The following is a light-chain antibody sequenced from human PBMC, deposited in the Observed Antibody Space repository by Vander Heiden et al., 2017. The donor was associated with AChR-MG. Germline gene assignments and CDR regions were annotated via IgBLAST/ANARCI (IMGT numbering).Light chain of an antibody. V-gene: IGLV1-40*01. CDR3: LSYDSSRGGFYV. CDR1: TSNIGGGYN. J-gene: IGLJ1*01. CDR2: DSH. Sequence: QSVLTQPPSVSGAAGQRVTLSCTGSTSNIGGGYNVHWYQQLPGRAPTLLIQDSHIRPSGVPDRFSGSKSGTSASLTITGLQAEDEADYHCLSYDSSRGGFYVFGSGTRVTVL.